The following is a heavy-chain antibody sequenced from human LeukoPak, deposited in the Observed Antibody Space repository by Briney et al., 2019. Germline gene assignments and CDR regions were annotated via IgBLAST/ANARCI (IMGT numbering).Heavy chain of an antibody. CDR2: TYYRSKWYN. J-gene: IGHJ5*02. V-gene: IGHV6-1*01. Sequence: SQTLSLTCAISGDSVSSDSAAWNWIRQSPSSGLEWLGRTYYRSKWYNDYAVSVKSRITINPDTSKNQFSLQLNSVTPEDTAVYYCARGRGSLGYSSRWYWFDPWGQGTLVTVSS. D-gene: IGHD6-13*01. CDR1: GDSVSSDSAA. CDR3: ARGRGSLGYSSRWYWFDP.